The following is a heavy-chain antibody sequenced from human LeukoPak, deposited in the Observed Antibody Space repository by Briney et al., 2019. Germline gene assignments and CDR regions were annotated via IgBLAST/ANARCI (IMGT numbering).Heavy chain of an antibody. D-gene: IGHD6-13*01. CDR2: IIPILGIA. CDR1: GGTFISYA. V-gene: IGHV1-69*04. J-gene: IGHJ4*02. Sequence: GGSVKVSCKASGGTFISYAISWVRQAPGQGLEWMGRIIPILGIANYAQKFQGRVTITADKSTSTAYTELSSLRSEDTAVYYCARDYSSSWLDYWGQGTLVTVSS. CDR3: ARDYSSSWLDY.